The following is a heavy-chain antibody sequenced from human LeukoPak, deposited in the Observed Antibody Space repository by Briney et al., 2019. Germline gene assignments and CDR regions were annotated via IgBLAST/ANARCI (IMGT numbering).Heavy chain of an antibody. CDR2: IIPILGIA. D-gene: IGHD5-24*01. CDR1: GDTFSNYV. V-gene: IGHV1-69*04. CDR3: AIDVVEMATIERDY. Sequence: ASVTVSCKASGDTFSNYVISWVRQAPGEGLEWMGSIIPILGIANYAQKFQGRVTFTAGKSASTAYMQLNSLTSEDTAVYYCAIDVVEMATIERDYWGQGTLVSVSS. J-gene: IGHJ4*02.